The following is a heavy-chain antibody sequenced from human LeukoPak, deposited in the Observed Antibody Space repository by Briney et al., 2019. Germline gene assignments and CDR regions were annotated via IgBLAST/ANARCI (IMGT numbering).Heavy chain of an antibody. D-gene: IGHD6-6*01. CDR1: GFAFSTYG. CDR2: ISTSGRTV. CDR3: ARGGAARPDY. V-gene: IGHV3-48*01. J-gene: IGHJ4*02. Sequence: GGSLRLSCVASGFAFSTYGMDWVRQAPGKGLEWVSYISTSGRTVNYADSVKGRFTISRDNAKNSLYLQMNSLRAEDTAVYYCARGGAARPDYWGQGTLVTVSS.